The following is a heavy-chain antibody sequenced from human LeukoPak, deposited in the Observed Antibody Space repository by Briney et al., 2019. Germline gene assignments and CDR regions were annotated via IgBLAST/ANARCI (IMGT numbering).Heavy chain of an antibody. CDR1: EYIFTDYW. J-gene: IGHJ3*02. CDR3: GSPYRTGASGVLHS. Sequence: GESLKFSGKGSEYIFTDYWIGWVGQMPGKGLEWMGIIHPTDSDTRYSPSFQGQVTMSVDKSLSTAYLQWSTLRPSDTAMYFCGSPYRTGASGVLHSWREETVVSVSS. V-gene: IGHV5-51*01. CDR2: IHPTDSDT. D-gene: IGHD1-7*01.